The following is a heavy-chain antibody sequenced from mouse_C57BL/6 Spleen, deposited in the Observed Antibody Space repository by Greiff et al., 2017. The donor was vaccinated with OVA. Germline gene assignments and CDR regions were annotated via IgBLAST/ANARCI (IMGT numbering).Heavy chain of an antibody. CDR3: ARQAQATFAY. V-gene: IGHV5-9*01. Sequence: DVHLVESGGGLVKPGGSLKLSCAASGFTFSSYTMSWVRQTPEKRLEWVATISGGGGNTYYPDSVKGRFTISRDNAKNTLYLQMSSLRSEDTALYYCARQAQATFAYWGQGTLVTVSA. J-gene: IGHJ3*01. CDR1: GFTFSSYT. D-gene: IGHD3-2*02. CDR2: ISGGGGNT.